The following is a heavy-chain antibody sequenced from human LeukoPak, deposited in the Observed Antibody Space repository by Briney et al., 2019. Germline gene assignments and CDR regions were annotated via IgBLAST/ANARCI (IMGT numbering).Heavy chain of an antibody. Sequence: PSETLSLTCSVSGGSISSYYWSWIRQPAGKGLEWIGHIYTSGTTNYNPSIRSRVTMSVDTSKNQFSLRMTSVTAADTAVYYCARVYYSRFYPWGQGTLVTVSS. CDR1: GGSISSYY. V-gene: IGHV4-4*07. D-gene: IGHD2-21*01. J-gene: IGHJ5*02. CDR3: ARVYYSRFYP. CDR2: IYTSGTT.